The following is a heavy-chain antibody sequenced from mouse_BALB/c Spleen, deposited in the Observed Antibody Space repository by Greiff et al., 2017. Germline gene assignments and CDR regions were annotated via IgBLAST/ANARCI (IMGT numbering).Heavy chain of an antibody. Sequence: EVQVVESGGDLVKPGGSLKLSCAASGFTFSSYGMSWVRQTPDKRLEWVATISSGGSYTYYPDSVKGRFTISRDNAKNTLYLQMSSLKSEDTAMYYCARHGDYYGSSWYFDYWGQGTTLTVSS. D-gene: IGHD1-1*01. CDR3: ARHGDYYGSSWYFDY. J-gene: IGHJ2*01. CDR2: ISSGGSYT. CDR1: GFTFSSYG. V-gene: IGHV5-6*01.